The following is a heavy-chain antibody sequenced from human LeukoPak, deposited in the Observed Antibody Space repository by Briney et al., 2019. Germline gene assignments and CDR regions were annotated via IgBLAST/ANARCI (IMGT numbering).Heavy chain of an antibody. J-gene: IGHJ4*02. Sequence: GRSLRPSRAASRFTSCSYATSSGPGAPGKGQGWVSGVSGTGGSTYYAHSVKGRFTISRDNSKSTLYLQMNSLRAEDTAVYYCAKDLAGWEGLRFPFDNWGQGTLVTVSS. CDR2: VSGTGGST. V-gene: IGHV3-23*01. CDR3: AKDLAGWEGLRFPFDN. D-gene: IGHD1-26*01. CDR1: RFTSCSYA.